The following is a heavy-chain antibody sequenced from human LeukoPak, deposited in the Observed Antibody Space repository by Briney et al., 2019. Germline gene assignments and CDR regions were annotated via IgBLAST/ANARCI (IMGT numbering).Heavy chain of an antibody. CDR3: AKLLPYSSSWYVDY. CDR1: GFTVSSNY. CDR2: IYSGGST. Sequence: GGSLRLSCAASGFTVSSNYMSWVRQAPGKGLEWVSVIYSGGSTYYADSVKGRFTISRDNSKNTLYLQMNSLRAEDTAVYYCAKLLPYSSSWYVDYWGQGTLVTVSS. J-gene: IGHJ4*02. V-gene: IGHV3-53*01. D-gene: IGHD6-13*01.